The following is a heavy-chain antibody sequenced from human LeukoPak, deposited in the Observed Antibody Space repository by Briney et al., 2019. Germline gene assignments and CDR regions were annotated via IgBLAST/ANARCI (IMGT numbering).Heavy chain of an antibody. Sequence: GGSLRLSCAASGFTFSSYAMSWLRQAPGKGLEWVSVISGSGGSTYYADSVKGRFTTSRDNSKNTLYLQSNILRAEDTAVYYCAGAFHPDAFDIWCQGTMVTVSS. D-gene: IGHD1-26*01. J-gene: IGHJ3*02. CDR1: GFTFSSYA. CDR3: AGAFHPDAFDI. CDR2: ISGSGGST. V-gene: IGHV3-23*01.